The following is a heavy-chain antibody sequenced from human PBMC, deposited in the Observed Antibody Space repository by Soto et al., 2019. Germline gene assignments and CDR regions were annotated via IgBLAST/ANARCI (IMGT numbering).Heavy chain of an antibody. CDR2: IYYSGST. V-gene: IGHV4-39*01. D-gene: IGHD2-15*01. CDR1: GGSISSSSYY. J-gene: IGHJ4*02. CDR3: ARHTPAISISDH. Sequence: QLQLQESGPGLVKPSETLSLTCTVSGGSISSSSYYWGWIRQPPGKGLEWIGSIYYSGSTYYNPSLKSRVTISVDTSKNQFSLKLSSVTAADTAVYYCARHTPAISISDHWGQGTLVT.